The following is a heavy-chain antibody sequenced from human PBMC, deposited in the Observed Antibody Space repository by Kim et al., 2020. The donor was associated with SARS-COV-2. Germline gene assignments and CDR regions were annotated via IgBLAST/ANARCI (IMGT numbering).Heavy chain of an antibody. J-gene: IGHJ6*01. CDR2: IYHSGST. CDR1: GDSVSSNNYY. V-gene: IGHV4-39*01. CDR3: ARHARAVVGTVCHYY. Sequence: SETLSLTCLVSGDSVSSNNYYWGWIRQAPGRGLEWIGSIYHSGSTYYSPFLKSRVTISVDTFKNPLSLRLSSVTAADTVLYYCARHARAVVGTVCHYY. D-gene: IGHD1-1*01.